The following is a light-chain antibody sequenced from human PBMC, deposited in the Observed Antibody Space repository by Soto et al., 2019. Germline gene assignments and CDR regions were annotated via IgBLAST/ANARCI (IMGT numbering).Light chain of an antibody. CDR1: QTINSH. V-gene: IGKV1-39*01. CDR2: ATS. CDR3: QQSYSTPPT. Sequence: DIQLTQSPSSLSASVGDRVTISCRASQTINSHLNWYQQKPGKAPKLLIYATSTLQTGVLARFSGSGSGTDFTLTISSLLPEDFATYSCQQSYSTPPTFGQGTKVEIK. J-gene: IGKJ1*01.